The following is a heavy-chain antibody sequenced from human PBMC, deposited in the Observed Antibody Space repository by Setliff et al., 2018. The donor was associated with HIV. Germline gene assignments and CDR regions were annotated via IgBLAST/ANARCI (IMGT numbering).Heavy chain of an antibody. V-gene: IGHV1-8*01. CDR3: ASSWSRVPYYGMDV. D-gene: IGHD6-13*01. CDR2: MNPNSGST. CDR1: GYTFTSYD. J-gene: IGHJ6*02. Sequence: ASVKVSCKASGYTFTSYDINWVRQATGQGLEWMGWMNPNSGSTGYAQKLQGRVTMTRNTSISTAYMELSSLRSDDTAVYYCASSWSRVPYYGMDVWGQGTTVTVSS.